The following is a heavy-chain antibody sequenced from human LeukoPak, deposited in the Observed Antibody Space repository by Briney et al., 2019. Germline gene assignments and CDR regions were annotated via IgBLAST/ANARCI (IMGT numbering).Heavy chain of an antibody. CDR1: GFSFSSNW. Sequence: GGSLRLSCGASGFSFSSNWMSWVRQAPGRGLEWVANIKQDGSEKHYVDSVKGRFTISRDNAKNSLYLQMNSLRAEDTAVYYCAREDRGTDVWGQGTLVTVSS. J-gene: IGHJ3*01. CDR3: AREDRGTDV. CDR2: IKQDGSEK. D-gene: IGHD3-16*01. V-gene: IGHV3-7*01.